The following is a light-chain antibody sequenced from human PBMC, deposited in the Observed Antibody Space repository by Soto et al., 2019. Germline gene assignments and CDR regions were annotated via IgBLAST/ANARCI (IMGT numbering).Light chain of an antibody. CDR1: SSDVGGYNY. J-gene: IGLJ2*01. CDR2: DVS. CDR3: SSYTSISTLVV. Sequence: QSALTQPASVSGSPGKSITISCTGTSSDVGGYNYVSWYQQHPGKAPKLMIYDVSNRPSGVSKRFSGSKSGNTASLTISGLQAEDEANYYCSSYTSISTLVVFGGGTKLTVL. V-gene: IGLV2-14*01.